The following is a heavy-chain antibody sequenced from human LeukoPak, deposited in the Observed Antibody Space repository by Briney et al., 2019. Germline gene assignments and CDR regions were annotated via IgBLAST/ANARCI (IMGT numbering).Heavy chain of an antibody. CDR3: ARGQGYYGSGSYWFDP. J-gene: IGHJ5*02. CDR1: AGSISSYY. CDR2: IYYSGST. Sequence: SETLSLTCTVSAGSISSYYWSWVRQPPGKGLEWIGYIYYSGSTNYNPSLKSRVTISVDTSKNQFSLKLSSVTAADTAVYYCARGQGYYGSGSYWFDPWGQGTLVTVSS. V-gene: IGHV4-59*01. D-gene: IGHD3-10*01.